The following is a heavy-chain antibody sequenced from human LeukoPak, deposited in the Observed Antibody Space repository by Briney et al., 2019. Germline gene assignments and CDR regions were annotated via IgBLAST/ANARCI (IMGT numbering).Heavy chain of an antibody. CDR3: ARHSGSGYSRGWFDP. CDR1: GGSFSGYY. V-gene: IGHV4-34*01. D-gene: IGHD5-18*01. CDR2: INHSGST. J-gene: IGHJ5*02. Sequence: PSETLSLTCAVYGGSFSGYYWSWIRQPPGKVLEWIGEINHSGSTNYNPSLKSRVTISVDTSKNQFSLKLSSVTAADTAVYYCARHSGSGYSRGWFDPWGQGTLVTVSS.